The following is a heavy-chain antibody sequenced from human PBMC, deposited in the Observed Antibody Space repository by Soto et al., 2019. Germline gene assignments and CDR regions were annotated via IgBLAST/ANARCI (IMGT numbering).Heavy chain of an antibody. CDR1: GFTVSRSY. J-gene: IGHJ4*02. D-gene: IGHD3-22*01. CDR3: ARDTYYYDSSGQPY. CDR2: IYSGGST. V-gene: IGHV3-53*01. Sequence: EVQLVESGGGLIQPGGSLRVSCAASGFTVSRSYMSWVRQAPGKGLEWVSVIYSGGSTNYADSVKGRFTISRDNSKKTLYLQMTSLRVEDTAVYYCARDTYYYDSSGQPYWGQGTLVTVSS.